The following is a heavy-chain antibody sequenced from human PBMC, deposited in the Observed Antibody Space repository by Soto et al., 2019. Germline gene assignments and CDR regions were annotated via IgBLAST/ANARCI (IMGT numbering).Heavy chain of an antibody. CDR3: ARGRYYFDY. V-gene: IGHV4-59*01. J-gene: IGHJ4*02. Sequence: SETLSLTCTVSGGSISGYYWSWIRQPPGKRLEWIGYIYYTGSTNYNPSLRSRVTISIDTSKNQFSLRLSSVTAADTAVYYCARGRYYFDYWGQGALVTVSS. CDR1: GGSISGYY. CDR2: IYYTGST.